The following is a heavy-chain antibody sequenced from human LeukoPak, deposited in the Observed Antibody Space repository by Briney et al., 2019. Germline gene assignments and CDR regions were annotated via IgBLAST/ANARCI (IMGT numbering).Heavy chain of an antibody. V-gene: IGHV1-2*02. J-gene: IGHJ4*02. D-gene: IGHD3-22*01. CDR3: ARIGSSGYYYFSIY. CDR1: GYTFTSYY. CDR2: INPNSGGT. Sequence: ASVKVSCKASGYTFTSYYMHWVRQAPGQGLEWMGWINPNSGGTNYAQKLQGRVTMTTDTSTSTAYMELRSLRSDDTAVYYCARIGSSGYYYFSIYWGQGTLVTVSS.